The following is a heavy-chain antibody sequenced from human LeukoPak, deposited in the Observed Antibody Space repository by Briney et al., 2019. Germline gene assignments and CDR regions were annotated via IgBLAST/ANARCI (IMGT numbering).Heavy chain of an antibody. CDR1: GGSFSGYY. Sequence: SETLSLTCAVYGGSFSGYYWSWIRQPPGKGLEWIGEINHSGSTNYNPSLKSRVTISVDTSKNQVSLKLSSVTAADTAVYYCARDRGPYSGYDSYYFDYWGQGTLVTVSS. D-gene: IGHD5-12*01. CDR3: ARDRGPYSGYDSYYFDY. V-gene: IGHV4-34*01. J-gene: IGHJ4*02. CDR2: INHSGST.